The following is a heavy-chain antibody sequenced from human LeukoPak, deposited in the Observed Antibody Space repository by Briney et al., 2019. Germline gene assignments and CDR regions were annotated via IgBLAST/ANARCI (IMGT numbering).Heavy chain of an antibody. Sequence: PGGSLRLSCAASGFIFTNYAMHWVRQAPGKGLEWVASIWYAGNNENYVDSVKGRFIISRDDSKNTLYLQMNSPRVEDTAVYYYARESAGGTYSFDFWGRGTLVTVSP. D-gene: IGHD2-8*02. V-gene: IGHV3-30*02. CDR2: IWYAGNNE. CDR1: GFIFTNYA. CDR3: ARESAGGTYSFDF. J-gene: IGHJ3*01.